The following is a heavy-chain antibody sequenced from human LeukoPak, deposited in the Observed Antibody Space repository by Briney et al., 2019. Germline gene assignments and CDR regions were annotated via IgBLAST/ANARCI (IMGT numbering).Heavy chain of an antibody. J-gene: IGHJ3*02. D-gene: IGHD6-19*01. Sequence: ASVKVSCKASGYTFTSYGISWVRQAPGQGLEWMGWINAGNGNTKYSQEFQGRVTITRDTSASTAYMELSSLRSEDTAVYYCAGEVAGGDAFDIWGQGTMVTVSS. V-gene: IGHV1-18*01. CDR3: AGEVAGGDAFDI. CDR1: GYTFTSYG. CDR2: INAGNGNT.